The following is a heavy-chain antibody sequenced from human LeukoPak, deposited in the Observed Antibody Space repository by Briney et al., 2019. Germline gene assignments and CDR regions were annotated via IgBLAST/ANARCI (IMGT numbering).Heavy chain of an antibody. CDR2: MNPNSGGT. J-gene: IGHJ3*02. CDR1: GHTFTGHY. V-gene: IGHV1-2*02. CDR3: SRPRTSGWIHDVYDI. Sequence: ASVKVSCKASGHTFTGHYMHWVRQAPGQGPERMGWMNPNSGGTKYAQKFQGRVTMTRDTSNSTAYMELSGLRFDDTAVYYCSRPRTSGWIHDVYDIWGQGTMVTVPS. D-gene: IGHD6-19*01.